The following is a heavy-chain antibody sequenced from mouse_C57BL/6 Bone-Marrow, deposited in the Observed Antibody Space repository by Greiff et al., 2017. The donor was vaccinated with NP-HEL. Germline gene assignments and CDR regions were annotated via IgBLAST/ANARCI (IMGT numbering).Heavy chain of an antibody. CDR2: IWWDDDK. CDR1: GFSLSTFGMG. D-gene: IGHD1-1*01. J-gene: IGHJ3*01. V-gene: IGHV8-8*01. CDR3: ARYYYGSSPAWFAY. Sequence: QVTLKESGPGILQPSQTLSLTCSFSGFSLSTFGMGVGWIRQPSGQGLEWLAHIWWDDDKYYNPALKSRLTISKDTSKNQVFLKIANVDTADTATYYCARYYYGSSPAWFAYWGQGTLVTVSA.